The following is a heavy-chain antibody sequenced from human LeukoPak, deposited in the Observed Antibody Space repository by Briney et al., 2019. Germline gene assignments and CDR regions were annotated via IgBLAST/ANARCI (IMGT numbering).Heavy chain of an antibody. CDR2: IWYDGSSK. Sequence: PGRSLRLSCAASGFTFSSYGMHWVRQAPGKGLEWVAVIWYDGSSKYYADSVKGRFTISRDNSKNTLYLQMNSLRAEDTAVYYCARDFFYWGQGTLVTVSS. J-gene: IGHJ4*02. CDR3: ARDFFY. CDR1: GFTFSSYG. V-gene: IGHV3-33*01. D-gene: IGHD3-3*01.